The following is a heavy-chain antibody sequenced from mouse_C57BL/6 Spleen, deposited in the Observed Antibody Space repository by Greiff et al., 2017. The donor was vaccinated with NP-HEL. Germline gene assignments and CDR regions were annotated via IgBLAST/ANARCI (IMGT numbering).Heavy chain of an antibody. CDR3: ARGTTVVATYRYFDV. V-gene: IGHV1-82*01. D-gene: IGHD1-1*01. CDR2: IYPGDGDT. J-gene: IGHJ1*03. Sequence: VQLQQSGPELVKPGASVKISCKASGYAFSSSWMNWVKQRPGKGLEWIGRIYPGDGDTNYNGKFKGKATLTADKSSSTAYMQLSSLTSEDSAVYFCARGTTVVATYRYFDVWGTGTTVTVSS. CDR1: GYAFSSSW.